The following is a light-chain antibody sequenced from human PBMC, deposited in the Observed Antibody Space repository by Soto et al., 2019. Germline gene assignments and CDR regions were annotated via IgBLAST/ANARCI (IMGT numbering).Light chain of an antibody. CDR2: LNSDGSH. J-gene: IGLJ3*02. CDR1: SGYSTYG. CDR3: QTWGTGIWV. Sequence: QSVLTQSPSASASLGVSVKLTCTLSSGYSTYGIAWHQQQPEKGPRFLMKLNSDGSHNKGDGIPDRFSGSSSGAERYLTISSLQLEDEADYYCQTWGTGIWVFGGGTKVTVL. V-gene: IGLV4-69*01.